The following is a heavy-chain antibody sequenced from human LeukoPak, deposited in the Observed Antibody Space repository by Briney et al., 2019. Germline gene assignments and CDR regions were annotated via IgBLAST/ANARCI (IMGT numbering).Heavy chain of an antibody. CDR1: GYTFTGYY. V-gene: IGHV1-46*01. D-gene: IGHD4-17*01. J-gene: IGHJ4*02. Sequence: ASVKVSCKASGYTFTGYYMHWVRQAPGQGLEWMGIINPSGGSTSYAQKFQGRVTMTRDTSTSTVYMELSSLRSEDTAVYYCARDVVAWDDYGDYGFGYWGQGTLVTVSS. CDR3: ARDVVAWDDYGDYGFGY. CDR2: INPSGGST.